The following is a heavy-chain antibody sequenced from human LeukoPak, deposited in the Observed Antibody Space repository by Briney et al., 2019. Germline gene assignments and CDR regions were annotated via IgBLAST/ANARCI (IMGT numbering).Heavy chain of an antibody. CDR3: AREIENGSGSYYYYYGMDV. CDR2: INPNSGGT. Sequence: GASVKVSCKASGYTFTGYYMHWVRQAPGQGLEWMGWINPNSGGTNYAQKFRGRVTMTRDTSISTAYMELSRLRSDDTAVYYCAREIENGSGSYYYYYGMDVWGQGTTVTVSS. D-gene: IGHD3-10*01. CDR1: GYTFTGYY. V-gene: IGHV1-2*02. J-gene: IGHJ6*02.